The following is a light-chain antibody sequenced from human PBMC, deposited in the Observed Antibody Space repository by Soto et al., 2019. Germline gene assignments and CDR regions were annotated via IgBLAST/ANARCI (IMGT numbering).Light chain of an antibody. CDR3: SSYTSGRTLV. V-gene: IGLV2-14*01. Sequence: QSVLTQPASVSGSPGQSITISCTGTSSDVGGYNSVSWYQHHPGKAPKLMIYDVRNRPSEISNRFSGSKSGNTASLTISGLQAEDEADYYCSSYTSGRTLVFGGGTKLTVL. CDR1: SSDVGGYNS. CDR2: DVR. J-gene: IGLJ3*02.